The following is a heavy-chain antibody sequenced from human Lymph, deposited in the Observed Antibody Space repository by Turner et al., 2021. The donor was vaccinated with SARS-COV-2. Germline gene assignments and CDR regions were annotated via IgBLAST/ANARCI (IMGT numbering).Heavy chain of an antibody. CDR2: MNPNSGNT. V-gene: IGHV1-8*01. Sequence: QVQLVQSGAAVKKPGASVKVSCKASGYTFTSYDINWVRQATGQGLEWMGWMNPNSGNTGYAQKFQGRVTMTRNISISTANMELSTLRSEDTAVYYCARGRYSGGWMDVWGQGTTVTVSS. CDR1: GYTFTSYD. J-gene: IGHJ6*02. D-gene: IGHD1-26*01. CDR3: ARGRYSGGWMDV.